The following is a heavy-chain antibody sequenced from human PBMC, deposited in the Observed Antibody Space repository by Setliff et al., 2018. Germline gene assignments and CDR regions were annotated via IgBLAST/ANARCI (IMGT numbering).Heavy chain of an antibody. CDR3: ARGRNIAARLLDS. CDR1: GGSISSSYW. J-gene: IGHJ4*02. CDR2: IYHSGST. D-gene: IGHD6-6*01. V-gene: IGHV4-4*02. Sequence: NPSETLSLTCAVSGGSISSSYWWSWVRQSPGKGLEWIGEIYHSGSTNYNPSLKSRVTISIDTSRNQFSLKLNSMTTADTAVYYCARGRNIAARLLDSWGQGTLVTVSS.